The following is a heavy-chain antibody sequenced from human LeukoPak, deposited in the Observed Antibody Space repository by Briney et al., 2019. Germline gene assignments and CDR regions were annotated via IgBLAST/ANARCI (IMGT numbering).Heavy chain of an antibody. D-gene: IGHD1-1*01. CDR2: IQQDGSGE. Sequence: GGSLRLSCEASGFPFSTFWMIWVRQPPGKGLEWVAKIQQDGSGEEYVDSVKGRFTISRDNAKNALYLQMNSLRVEDTGVYYCARENWYRFDPWGQGTLVTVSS. V-gene: IGHV3-7*01. CDR3: ARENWYRFDP. CDR1: GFPFSTFW. J-gene: IGHJ5*02.